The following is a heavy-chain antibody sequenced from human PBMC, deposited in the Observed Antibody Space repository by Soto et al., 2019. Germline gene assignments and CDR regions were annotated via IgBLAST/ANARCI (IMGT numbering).Heavy chain of an antibody. CDR1: GFTFSIAW. CDR2: INSKTDGGTI. CDR3: ATFPPYMYYYDSSGYSY. Sequence: GGSLRLSCAASGFTFSIAWMSWVRQAPGKGLEWVGRINSKTDGGTIYYAAPVKGRLTISRDDSTNTVYLQMNSLKTEDTALYYCATFPPYMYYYDSSGYSYWGQGTLVTVSS. J-gene: IGHJ4*02. V-gene: IGHV3-15*06. D-gene: IGHD3-22*01.